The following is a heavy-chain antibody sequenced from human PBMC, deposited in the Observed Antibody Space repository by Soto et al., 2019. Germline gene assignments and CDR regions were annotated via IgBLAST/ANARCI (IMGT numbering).Heavy chain of an antibody. CDR1: GFTFSSYA. Sequence: EVQLVESGGGLVQPGGSLRLSCAASGFTFSSYAMHWVRQAPGKGLDYVSAISSNGGSTYYANSVKGRFTISRDNSKNTLYLQMGSLRAEDMAVYYCARDSGYCSSTSCPFDYWGQGTLVTVSS. D-gene: IGHD2-2*03. CDR3: ARDSGYCSSTSCPFDY. J-gene: IGHJ4*02. CDR2: ISSNGGST. V-gene: IGHV3-64*01.